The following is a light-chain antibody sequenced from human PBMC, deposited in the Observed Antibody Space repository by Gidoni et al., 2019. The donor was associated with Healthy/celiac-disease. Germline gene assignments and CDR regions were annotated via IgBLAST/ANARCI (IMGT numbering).Light chain of an antibody. Sequence: QSALTQPASVSGSPGQSITISCTGTSSDVGGSNYVSWYQQHPGKAPKLMIYEVSNRPSGVPDRFSGSKSGNTASLTISGLQAEDEADYYCSSYTSSSTSYVFGTGTKVTVL. J-gene: IGLJ1*01. CDR2: EVS. V-gene: IGLV2-14*01. CDR1: SSDVGGSNY. CDR3: SSYTSSSTSYV.